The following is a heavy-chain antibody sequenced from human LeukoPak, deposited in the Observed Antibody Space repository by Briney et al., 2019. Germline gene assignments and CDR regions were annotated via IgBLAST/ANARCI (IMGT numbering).Heavy chain of an antibody. D-gene: IGHD4-11*01. CDR1: GFTFGDYA. J-gene: IGHJ4*02. Sequence: GGSLRLSCRASGFTFGDYAMTWVRQAPGKGLEWLGFIRSKAFAGTTEYAASVKGRFTISRDDSISIAYLQMNSLQTEDTAVYYCSRAPYNSYVNLDYWGQGTLVTVSS. CDR3: SRAPYNSYVNLDY. CDR2: IRSKAFAGTT. V-gene: IGHV3-49*04.